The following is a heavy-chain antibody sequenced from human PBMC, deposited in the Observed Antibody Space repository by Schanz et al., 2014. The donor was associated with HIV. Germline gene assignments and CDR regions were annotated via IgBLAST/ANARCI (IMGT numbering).Heavy chain of an antibody. CDR1: GYTFSDYY. J-gene: IGHJ5*02. V-gene: IGHV1-2*02. CDR2: INTRTGDT. Sequence: QVQLVQSGAEVKMPGASVKVSCKSSGYTFSDYYMHWLRQAPGQGLEWMGWINTRTGDTIYAERLQGRVTLTRDTSINTAYMTLSRLGSDDTAVYYCARDVSVDCTGINNCYTRKWFDPWGQGTLVTVSS. CDR3: ARDVSVDCTGINNCYTRKWFDP. D-gene: IGHD2-2*02.